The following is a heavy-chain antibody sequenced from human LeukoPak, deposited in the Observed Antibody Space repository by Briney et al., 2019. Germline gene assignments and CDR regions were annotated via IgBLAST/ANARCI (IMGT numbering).Heavy chain of an antibody. Sequence: PSETLSLTCAVYGGSFSGYYWSWIRQPPGKGLEWIGEINHSGSTNYSPSLKSRVTISVDTSKNQFSLKLSSVTAADTAVYYCARGTIRFFFAYWGQGTLVTVSS. V-gene: IGHV4-34*01. J-gene: IGHJ4*02. CDR3: ARGTIRFFFAY. CDR1: GGSFSGYY. CDR2: INHSGST. D-gene: IGHD3-3*01.